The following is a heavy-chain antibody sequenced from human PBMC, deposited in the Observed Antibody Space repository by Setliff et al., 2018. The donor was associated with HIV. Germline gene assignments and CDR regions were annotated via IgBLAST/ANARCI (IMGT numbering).Heavy chain of an antibody. V-gene: IGHV4-59*12. CDR3: ARDDDKLFDY. CDR1: GGSISSYY. CDR2: IYYSGST. Sequence: SETLSLTCTVSGGSISSYYWSWIRQPPGKGLEWIGYIYYSGSTNYNPSLKSRVTISVDTSKNQFSLKLTSVTAADTAVYYCARDDDKLFDYWGQGALVTVAS. J-gene: IGHJ4*02. D-gene: IGHD3-22*01.